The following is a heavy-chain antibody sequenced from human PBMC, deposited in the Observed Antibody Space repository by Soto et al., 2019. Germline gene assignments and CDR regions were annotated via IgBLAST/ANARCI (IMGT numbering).Heavy chain of an antibody. CDR1: GYTFTSYG. D-gene: IGHD2-15*01. Sequence: ASVKVSCKASGYTFTSYGISWVRQAPGQGLEWMGWISAYNGNTKYAQKLQGRVTMTTDTSTSTAYMELRSLRSDATAVYYCAANRVGYCSGGSCEPIIYYGMDVWGQGTTVTVSS. J-gene: IGHJ6*02. V-gene: IGHV1-18*04. CDR2: ISAYNGNT. CDR3: AANRVGYCSGGSCEPIIYYGMDV.